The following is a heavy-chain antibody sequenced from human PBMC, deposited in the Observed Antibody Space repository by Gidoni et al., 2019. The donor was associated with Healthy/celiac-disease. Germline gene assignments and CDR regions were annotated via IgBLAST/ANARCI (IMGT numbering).Heavy chain of an antibody. D-gene: IGHD6-6*01. CDR3: AREAKQLVRGRYYYGMDV. Sequence: QVQLVESGGGVVQPGRSLRLSCAASGVTFSSYGMHWVRQAPGKGMEWLAVIWYDGSNKYYADSVKGRFTISRDNSKNTLYLQMNSLRAEDTAVYYCAREAKQLVRGRYYYGMDVWGQGTTVTVSS. V-gene: IGHV3-33*01. CDR1: GVTFSSYG. J-gene: IGHJ6*02. CDR2: IWYDGSNK.